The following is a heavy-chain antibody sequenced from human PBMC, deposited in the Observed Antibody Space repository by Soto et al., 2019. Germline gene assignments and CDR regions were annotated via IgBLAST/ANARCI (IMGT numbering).Heavy chain of an antibody. D-gene: IGHD3-22*01. J-gene: IGHJ5*02. CDR3: ARDRTDSGYYTNWLDP. Sequence: SVKVSCKASGGTLGSDAITWVRQAPGQGLEWVGRIIPIFGTTNYAQNLQGRVTISADKSTLTSYMELRSLTSDDTALYYCARDRTDSGYYTNWLDPWGQGTQVTVSS. CDR2: IIPIFGTT. V-gene: IGHV1-69*06. CDR1: GGTLGSDA.